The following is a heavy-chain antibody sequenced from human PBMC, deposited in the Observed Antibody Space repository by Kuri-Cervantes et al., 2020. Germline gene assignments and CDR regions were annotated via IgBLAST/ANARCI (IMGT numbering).Heavy chain of an antibody. J-gene: IGHJ4*02. CDR3: ARQPPNSGSDY. D-gene: IGHD1-14*01. V-gene: IGHV3-20*04. CDR2: LNWSGGST. CDR1: GFTFDDYG. Sequence: GESLKISCAASGFTFDDYGMSWVRQAPGKGLEWVSGLNWSGGSTAYADSVKGRFTISRDNAKNSLYLQMNSLRAEDTALYYCARQPPNSGSDYWGQGTLVTVSS.